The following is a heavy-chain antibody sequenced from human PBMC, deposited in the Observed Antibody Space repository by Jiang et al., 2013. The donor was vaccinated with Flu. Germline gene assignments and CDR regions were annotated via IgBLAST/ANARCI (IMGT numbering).Heavy chain of an antibody. J-gene: IGHJ4*02. CDR3: ATLRGSSYDTYLADF. CDR1: GFTFSYYA. V-gene: IGHV3-30*02. Sequence: RLSCAASGFTFSYYAMYWVRQAPGKGLEWVASIRFDGSDKYYAESVKGRFTISRDNSRNKLYLQMNSLRVEDTSVYYCATLRGSSYDTYLADFWGQGILVTVSS. D-gene: IGHD3-9*01. CDR2: IRFDGSDK.